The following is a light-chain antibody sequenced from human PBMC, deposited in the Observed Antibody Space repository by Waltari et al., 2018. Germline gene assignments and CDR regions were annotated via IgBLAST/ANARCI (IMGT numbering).Light chain of an antibody. J-gene: IGKJ2*01. CDR3: HQYNNWPPYT. CDR2: GAS. Sequence: EVVMTKSPATLSVAPGERATLTCRASQNVNINLAWYQQKPGQAPRLLIYGASSTAPGIPARFSGSGSGTDFTLTISSLQSEDFAVYYCHQYNNWPPYTFGQGTKLEIK. CDR1: QNVNIN. V-gene: IGKV3-15*01.